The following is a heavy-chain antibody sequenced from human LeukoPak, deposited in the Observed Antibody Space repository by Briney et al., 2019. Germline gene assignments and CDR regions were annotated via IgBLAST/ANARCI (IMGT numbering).Heavy chain of an antibody. V-gene: IGHV3-21*01. J-gene: IGHJ4*02. Sequence: GGSLRLSCAASGFTFSSYSMNWVRQAPGKGQEWVSSISSSSNYIYYADSVKGRFTISRDNAKNSLYLQMNSLRAEDTAVYYCARAPGRNFFDYWGQGTLVTVSS. CDR3: ARAPGRNFFDY. D-gene: IGHD2-15*01. CDR1: GFTFSSYS. CDR2: ISSSSNYI.